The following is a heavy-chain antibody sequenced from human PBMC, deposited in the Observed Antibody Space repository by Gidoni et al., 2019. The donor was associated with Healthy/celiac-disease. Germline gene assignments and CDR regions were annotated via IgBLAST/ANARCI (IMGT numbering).Heavy chain of an antibody. CDR2: MNPNSGNT. D-gene: IGHD3-22*01. V-gene: IGHV1-8*01. CDR3: ARGWVRYYDSSGYRRWFDP. Sequence: QVQLVQSGAEVKKPGASVKVSCKASGYPFNSYDIHWVRQATGQGLEWMGWMNPNSGNTGYAQKFQGRVTMTRNTSISTAYMELSSLRSEDTAVYYCARGWVRYYDSSGYRRWFDPWGQGTLVTVSS. J-gene: IGHJ5*02. CDR1: GYPFNSYD.